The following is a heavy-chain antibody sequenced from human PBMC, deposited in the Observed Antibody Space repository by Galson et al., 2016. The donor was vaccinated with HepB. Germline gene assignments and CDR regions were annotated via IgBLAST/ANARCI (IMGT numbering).Heavy chain of an antibody. J-gene: IGHJ1*01. D-gene: IGHD6-19*01. Sequence: SLRLSCAASGLTFEDFSMHWVRQVPGKGLEWVSCINWNGDSTYYADSVKGRFTISRDTKKTSLYLQMNSLRTEDTALYYCAKGVALWYSSGWGERYFQHWGQGTLVTVSS. V-gene: IGHV3-43*01. CDR1: GLTFEDFS. CDR2: INWNGDST. CDR3: AKGVALWYSSGWGERYFQH.